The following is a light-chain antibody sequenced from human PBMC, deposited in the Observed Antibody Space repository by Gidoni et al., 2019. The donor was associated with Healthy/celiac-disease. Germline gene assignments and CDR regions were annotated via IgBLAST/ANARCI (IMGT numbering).Light chain of an antibody. Sequence: DIQMPQSPSSLSASVGDRVTITCRASQSISSYLNWYQQKPGKAPKLLIYAASSLQSGVPSRCSGSGSGTDFTLTISSLQPEDFATYYCQQSYSTSPLTFGGGTKVEIK. J-gene: IGKJ4*01. V-gene: IGKV1-39*01. CDR3: QQSYSTSPLT. CDR2: AAS. CDR1: QSISSY.